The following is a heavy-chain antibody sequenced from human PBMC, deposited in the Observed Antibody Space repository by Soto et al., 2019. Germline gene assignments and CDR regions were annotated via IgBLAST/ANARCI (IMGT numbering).Heavy chain of an antibody. Sequence: QVQLQQWGAGLLKPSETLSLTCAVYGGSFSGYYWTWIRQPPGTGLEWIGEINHSGSTNYNPSLKSRVTISVDPAKNQFSLKRTSVTAADTAVYYCARDKITGLFDYWGQGTLVTVSS. D-gene: IGHD2-8*02. V-gene: IGHV4-34*01. CDR1: GGSFSGYY. CDR2: INHSGST. J-gene: IGHJ4*02. CDR3: ARDKITGLFDY.